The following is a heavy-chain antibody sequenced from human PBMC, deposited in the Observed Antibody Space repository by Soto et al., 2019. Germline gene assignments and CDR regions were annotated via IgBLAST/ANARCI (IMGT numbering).Heavy chain of an antibody. Sequence: LTCAASGFTFSSYWMSWVRQAPGKGLEWVANIKQDGSEKYYVDSVKGRFTISRDNAKNSLYLQMNSLRAEDTAVYYCARDTPDIVVVPAARKLDYYYYYMDVWGKGTTVTVSS. CDR2: IKQDGSEK. V-gene: IGHV3-7*01. J-gene: IGHJ6*03. CDR3: ARDTPDIVVVPAARKLDYYYYYMDV. CDR1: GFTFSSYW. D-gene: IGHD2-2*01.